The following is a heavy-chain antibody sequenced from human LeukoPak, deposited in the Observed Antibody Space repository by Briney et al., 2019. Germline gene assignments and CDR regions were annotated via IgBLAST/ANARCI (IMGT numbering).Heavy chain of an antibody. J-gene: IGHJ5*02. CDR2: IYYSGST. V-gene: IGHV4-39*01. CDR3: ARLGTGYDSSGYSIGWFDP. D-gene: IGHD3-22*01. CDR1: GGSISLSTYY. Sequence: SETLSLTCIVSGGSISLSTYYWGWIRPPPGKGLEWIGDIYYSGSTYYNPSLKSRVTIFVDPFKYQFSLGLSSVTAADTAVYYCARLGTGYDSSGYSIGWFDPWGQGTLVTVSS.